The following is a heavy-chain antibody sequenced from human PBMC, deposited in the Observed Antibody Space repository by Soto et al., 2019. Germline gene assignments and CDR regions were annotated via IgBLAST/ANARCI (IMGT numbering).Heavy chain of an antibody. CDR1: GGTFSSYA. J-gene: IGHJ6*02. Sequence: SVKVSCKASGGTFSSYAISWVRQAPGQGLEWMGGIIPILGTANYAQKFQGRVTITADESTSTAYMELSSLRSEDTAVYYCARFRSAAKYYYYYGMDVWGQGTTVTVSS. D-gene: IGHD2-2*01. CDR3: ARFRSAAKYYYYYGMDV. V-gene: IGHV1-69*13. CDR2: IIPILGTA.